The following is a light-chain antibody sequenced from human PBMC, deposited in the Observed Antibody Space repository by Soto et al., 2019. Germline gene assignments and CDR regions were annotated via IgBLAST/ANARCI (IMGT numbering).Light chain of an antibody. CDR2: GAS. CDR3: QQYNSSPPGYT. CDR1: QSVSSSY. V-gene: IGKV3-20*01. J-gene: IGKJ2*01. Sequence: EIVLTQSPGTLSLSPGERATLSCRASQSVSSSYLAWYQQKNGQAPRLLIYGASSRATGIPDRLSGSGSGTDFPLTISRLEPEDFAVYYCQQYNSSPPGYTFGQGTKLEIK.